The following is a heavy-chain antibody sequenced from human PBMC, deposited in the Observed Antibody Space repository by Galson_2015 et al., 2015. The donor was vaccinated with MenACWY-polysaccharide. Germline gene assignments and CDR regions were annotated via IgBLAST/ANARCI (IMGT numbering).Heavy chain of an antibody. V-gene: IGHV3-53*01. CDR3: AKSSTWSNFFEP. Sequence: SLRLSCAASGFSVSSNYVSWVRQAPGKGLEWVSVIYSGGNTYYADSVKGRFTISRDNSKNTLYLQMNSLRAEDTAVYYCAKSSTWSNFFEPWGQGTLVTVSS. CDR2: IYSGGNT. D-gene: IGHD2/OR15-2a*01. CDR1: GFSVSSNY. J-gene: IGHJ5*02.